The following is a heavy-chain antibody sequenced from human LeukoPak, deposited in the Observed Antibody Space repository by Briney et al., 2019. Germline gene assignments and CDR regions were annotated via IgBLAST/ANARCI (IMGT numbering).Heavy chain of an antibody. Sequence: GGSLRLSCAASGFTFSSYGMHWVRQAPGKGLEWVAFIRYDGSNKYYADSVKGRFTISRDNSKNTLYLQMNSLRAEDTAVYYCARDSGYSSGWYFLGLDYWGQGTLVTVSS. CDR2: IRYDGSNK. V-gene: IGHV3-30*02. CDR1: GFTFSSYG. J-gene: IGHJ4*02. CDR3: ARDSGYSSGWYFLGLDY. D-gene: IGHD6-19*01.